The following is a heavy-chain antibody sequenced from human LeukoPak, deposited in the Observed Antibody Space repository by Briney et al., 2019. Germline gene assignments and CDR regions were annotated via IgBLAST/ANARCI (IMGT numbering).Heavy chain of an antibody. Sequence: ASVKVSCTASGYTFTSHYMHWVRQALGQGLEWMGIINSSGDYTSYAQKFQGRVTMTRDTSTSTLYMELSGLRSEDTAVYYCARESDPYYFDYWGQGTLVTVSS. CDR2: INSSGDYT. V-gene: IGHV1-46*01. CDR3: ARESDPYYFDY. CDR1: GYTFTSHY. J-gene: IGHJ4*02.